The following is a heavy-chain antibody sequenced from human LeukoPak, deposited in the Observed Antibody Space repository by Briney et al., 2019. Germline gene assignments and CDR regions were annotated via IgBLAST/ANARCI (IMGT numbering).Heavy chain of an antibody. CDR3: ARHLYGSGSYYYFDY. CDR1: GGSISSSSYY. CDR2: IYYSGST. Sequence: PSETLSLTCTVSGGSISSSSYYWGWIRQPPGKGREWIGRIYYSGSTYYNPSLKSRVTISVATSKNQFSLKLSSVTAADTDVYYCARHLYGSGSYYYFDYWGQGTLVTVSS. D-gene: IGHD3-10*01. J-gene: IGHJ4*02. V-gene: IGHV4-39*01.